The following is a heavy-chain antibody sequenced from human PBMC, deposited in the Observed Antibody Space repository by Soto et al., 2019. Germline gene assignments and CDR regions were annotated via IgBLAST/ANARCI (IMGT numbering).Heavy chain of an antibody. CDR3: ARGDEGLYDYGMDV. D-gene: IGHD2-21*02. Sequence: XGSLILSCSAAGVTFSRFDMHWVRQVTGKGLEWVSTIGSAGDTYYSASVRGRFTISRGNAKNSLYLQMNSLRAGDTAVYYCARGDEGLYDYGMDVWGKGTTVTVS. CDR1: GVTFSRFD. J-gene: IGHJ6*04. V-gene: IGHV3-13*01. CDR2: IGSAGDT.